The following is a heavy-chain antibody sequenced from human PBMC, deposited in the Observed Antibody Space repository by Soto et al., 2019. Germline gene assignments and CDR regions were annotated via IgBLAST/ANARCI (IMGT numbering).Heavy chain of an antibody. CDR3: ARWAAGFDY. CDR1: GGTFSSYT. V-gene: IGHV1-69*02. J-gene: IGHJ4*02. D-gene: IGHD6-13*01. CDR2: IIPILGIA. Sequence: ASVKVSCKASGGTFSSYTISWVRQAPGQGLERMGRIIPILGIANYAQKFQGRVTITRDIFTSTAYMELISLRSEDTAVYYCARWAAGFDYWGQGTLVTVTS.